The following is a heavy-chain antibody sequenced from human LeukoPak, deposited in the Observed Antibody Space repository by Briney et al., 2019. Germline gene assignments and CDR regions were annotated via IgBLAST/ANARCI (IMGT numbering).Heavy chain of an antibody. CDR1: GFTFSSYS. J-gene: IGHJ3*02. D-gene: IGHD2-15*01. Sequence: GGSLRLSCAASGFTFSSYSMNWVRQAPGKGLEWVSSISSSSSYIYYADSVKGRFTISRDSAKNSLYLQMNSLRAEDTAVYYCARGPEVVAATDDAFDIWGQGTMVTVSS. CDR2: ISSSSSYI. CDR3: ARGPEVVAATDDAFDI. V-gene: IGHV3-21*01.